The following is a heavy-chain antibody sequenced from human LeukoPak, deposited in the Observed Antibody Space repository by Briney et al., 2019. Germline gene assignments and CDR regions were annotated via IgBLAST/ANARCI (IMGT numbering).Heavy chain of an antibody. CDR2: ISAYNGNT. D-gene: IGHD1-26*01. CDR1: GYTFTSYG. Sequence: GASVKVSCKASGYTFTSYGISWVRQAPGQGLEWMGWISAYNGNTNYAQKLQGRVTMTTDTSTSTAYMELRSLRSDDTAVYYRARDPLFNSGSYFDYWGQGTLVTVSS. CDR3: ARDPLFNSGSYFDY. J-gene: IGHJ4*02. V-gene: IGHV1-18*01.